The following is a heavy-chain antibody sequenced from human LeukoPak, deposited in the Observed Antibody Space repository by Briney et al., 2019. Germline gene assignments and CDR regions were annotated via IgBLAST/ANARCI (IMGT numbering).Heavy chain of an antibody. J-gene: IGHJ3*02. V-gene: IGHV4-59*08. CDR1: GGSISSYY. CDR2: IYYSGST. Sequence: SETLSLTCTVSGGSISSYYWSWIRQPPGKGLEWIGYIYYSGSTNYNPSLKSRVTISVDTSKIQFSLKLSSVIAADTAVYYCARETASNAFDIWGQGTMVTVSS. CDR3: ARETASNAFDI.